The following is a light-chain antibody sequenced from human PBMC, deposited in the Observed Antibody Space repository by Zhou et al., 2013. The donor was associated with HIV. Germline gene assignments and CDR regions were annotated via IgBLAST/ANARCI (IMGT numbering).Light chain of an antibody. CDR3: QQRSNWPGFT. Sequence: EIVLTQSPATLSLSPGERATLSCRASQSVSSYLAWYQQKPGQAPRLLIYDASNRATGIPARFSGSGSGTDFTLTISSLEPEDFAVYYCQQRSNWPGFTFGLGPKWISN. V-gene: IGKV3-11*01. J-gene: IGKJ3*01. CDR2: DAS. CDR1: QSVSSY.